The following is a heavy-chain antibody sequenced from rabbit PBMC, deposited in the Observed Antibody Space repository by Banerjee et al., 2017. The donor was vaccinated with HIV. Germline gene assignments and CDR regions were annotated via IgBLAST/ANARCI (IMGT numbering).Heavy chain of an antibody. CDR2: IYAGSNGGT. J-gene: IGHJ4*01. Sequence: QSLEESGGDLVKPGASLTLTCTASGFSFCNYYYMCWVRQAPGKGLEWIACIYAGSNGGTYYASWAKGRFTISKTSSTTVTLQMTSLTAVDTATYFCARGGGGDGDGFSLWGPSTLVTVS. CDR3: ARGGGGDGDGFSL. CDR1: GFSFCNYYY. V-gene: IGHV1S40*01. D-gene: IGHD2-1*01.